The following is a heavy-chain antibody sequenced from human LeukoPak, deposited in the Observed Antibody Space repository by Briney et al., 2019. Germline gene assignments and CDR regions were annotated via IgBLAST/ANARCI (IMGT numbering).Heavy chain of an antibody. CDR2: TMAVLGTV. V-gene: IGHV1-69*13. D-gene: IGHD5-18*01. CDR1: GDSIINYT. Sequence: SVKVACNASGDSIINYTDSGVRQAPGQGLEWMGGTMAVLGTVNYAQKFQGRITITADESTSTAYLELNSLRFEDTAAYYCATERDTALATTLWLDPWGQGSLVTVSS. CDR3: ATERDTALATTLWLDP. J-gene: IGHJ5*02.